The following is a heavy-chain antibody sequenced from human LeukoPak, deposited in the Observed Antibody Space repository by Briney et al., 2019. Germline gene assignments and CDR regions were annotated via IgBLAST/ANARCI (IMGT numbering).Heavy chain of an antibody. V-gene: IGHV1-2*02. CDR3: ARGLAAPADQYYMDV. CDR1: GYSFTDYY. D-gene: IGHD6-6*01. J-gene: IGHJ6*03. CDR2: INPNHGGT. Sequence: ASVKVSCKASGYSFTDYYINWVRQAPGQGLEWMGWINPNHGGTHYAQKFQGRVTMTRDTSITTAYMELSTLRSDDTAVYYCARGLAAPADQYYMDVWGKGTTVTVSS.